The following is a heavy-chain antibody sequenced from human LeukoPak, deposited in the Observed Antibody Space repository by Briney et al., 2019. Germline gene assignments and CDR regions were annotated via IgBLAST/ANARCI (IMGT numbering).Heavy chain of an antibody. Sequence: ASVKVSCKASGYTFTSYYMHWVRQAPGQGLEWMGIINPSGGSTSYAQKFQGRVTMTRDMSTSTVYMELSSLRSEDTAVYYCARDKGRYDFWSGTTYYYYMDVWGKGTTVTVSS. CDR2: INPSGGST. CDR1: GYTFTSYY. J-gene: IGHJ6*03. V-gene: IGHV1-46*01. CDR3: ARDKGRYDFWSGTTYYYYMDV. D-gene: IGHD3-3*01.